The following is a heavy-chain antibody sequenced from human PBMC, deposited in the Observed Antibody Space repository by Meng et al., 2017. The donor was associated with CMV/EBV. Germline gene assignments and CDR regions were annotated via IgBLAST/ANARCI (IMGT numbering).Heavy chain of an antibody. V-gene: IGHV3-21*04. CDR2: ISATGTSI. Sequence: GESLKISCAASGFTFNTYTMNWVRQAPGKGLEWVSSISATGTSIYYADSVKGRFTISRDNAKNSVFLQMNSLGAEDTAMYYCARAAVFDKIVVVPTAIGSWGRGTLVTVSS. CDR3: ARAAVFDKIVVVPTAIGS. D-gene: IGHD2-2*01. CDR1: GFTFNTYT. J-gene: IGHJ5*01.